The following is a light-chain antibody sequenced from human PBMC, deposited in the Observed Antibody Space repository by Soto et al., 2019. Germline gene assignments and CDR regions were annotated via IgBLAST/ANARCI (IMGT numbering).Light chain of an antibody. Sequence: QSLLTQRPSASGTPGQRVTISCSGSSSNIGSNTVNWYQQLPGTAPKLLIYSNNQRPSGVPDRFSGSKSGTSASLAISGLQSEDETYYYCAAWDYSLNGVVFGGGTKLTVL. CDR3: AAWDYSLNGVV. CDR2: SNN. J-gene: IGLJ2*01. CDR1: SSNIGSNT. V-gene: IGLV1-44*01.